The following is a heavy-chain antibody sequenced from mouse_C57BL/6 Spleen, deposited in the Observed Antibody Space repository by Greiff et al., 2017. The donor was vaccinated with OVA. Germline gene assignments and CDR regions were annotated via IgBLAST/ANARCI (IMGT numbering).Heavy chain of an antibody. CDR2: ISDGGSYT. J-gene: IGHJ4*01. CDR1: GFTFSSYA. D-gene: IGHD3-2*02. V-gene: IGHV5-4*03. CDR3: ARGQLRLHAMDY. Sequence: EVKVEESGGGLVKPGGSLKLSCAASGFTFSSYAMSWVRQTPEKRLEWVATISDGGSYTYYPDNVKGRFTISRDNAKNNLYLQMSHLKSEDTAMYYCARGQLRLHAMDYWGQGTSVTVSS.